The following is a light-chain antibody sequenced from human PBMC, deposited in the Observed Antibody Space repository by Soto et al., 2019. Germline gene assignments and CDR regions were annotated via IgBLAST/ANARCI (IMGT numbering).Light chain of an antibody. CDR2: RAS. CDR1: QSVTTD. CDR3: QQYEKWPWT. J-gene: IGKJ1*01. Sequence: IVMTHSPATLSVSPWQSSTLSFRASQSVTTDLAWYQQKPGQAPRLFIYRASTRATGIPARFSGSGSGTEFTLTISSLQSEDFALYYCQQYEKWPWTFGQGTKVDIK. V-gene: IGKV3-15*01.